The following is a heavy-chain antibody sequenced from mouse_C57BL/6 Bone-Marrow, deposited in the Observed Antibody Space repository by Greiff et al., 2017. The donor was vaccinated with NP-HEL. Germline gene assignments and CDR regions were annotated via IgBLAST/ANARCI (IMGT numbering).Heavy chain of an antibody. J-gene: IGHJ4*01. V-gene: IGHV1-64*01. CDR2: IHPNSGST. D-gene: IGHD1-1*01. CDR1: GYTFTSYW. CDR3: ARYNTTVVPYAMDY. Sequence: VQLQQPGAELVKPGASVKLSCKASGYTFTSYWMHWVKQRPGQGLEWIGMIHPNSGSTNYNEKFKSKATLTVDKSSSTAYMQLSSLTSEDSAVYYCARYNTTVVPYAMDYWGQGTSVTVSS.